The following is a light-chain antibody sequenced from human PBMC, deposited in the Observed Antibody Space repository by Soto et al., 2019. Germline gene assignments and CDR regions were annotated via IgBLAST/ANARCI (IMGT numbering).Light chain of an antibody. CDR1: SSNIGHNY. Sequence: QSVLTQPPSVSAAPGQKVTISCSGSSSNIGHNYVSWYQQLPGTAPKLLIYDNNKRPSGIPDRFSGSQSGTSATLGITGLQTGDEAEYYCGTWDSSLSVEYVFGTGTKVTVL. V-gene: IGLV1-51*01. CDR3: GTWDSSLSVEYV. CDR2: DNN. J-gene: IGLJ1*01.